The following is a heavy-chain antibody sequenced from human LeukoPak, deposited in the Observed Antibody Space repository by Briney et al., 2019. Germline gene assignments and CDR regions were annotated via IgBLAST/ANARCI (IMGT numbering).Heavy chain of an antibody. D-gene: IGHD6-19*01. J-gene: IGHJ4*02. CDR3: ARDLPIGGWSSYFDY. V-gene: IGHV1-18*01. CDR1: GYTFTSYG. CDR2: ISAYNGNT. Sequence: GASVKVSCKASGYTFTSYGISWVRQAPGQGLEWMGWISAYNGNTNYAQKLQGRVTMTTDTSTSTAYMELRSLRSDDTAVYYCARDLPIGGWSSYFDYWGQGTLVTVSS.